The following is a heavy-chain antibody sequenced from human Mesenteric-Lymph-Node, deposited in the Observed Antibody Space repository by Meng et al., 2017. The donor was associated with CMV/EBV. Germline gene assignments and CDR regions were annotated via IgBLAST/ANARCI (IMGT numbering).Heavy chain of an antibody. CDR2: IKHDGSET. CDR3: ARDPQTGGHYYGMDV. D-gene: IGHD6-25*01. CDR1: GFTFSSYW. V-gene: IGHV3-7*01. J-gene: IGHJ6*02. Sequence: GESLKISCAASGFTFSSYWMSWVRQAPGKGLEWVANIKHDGSETYYVDSVKGRFTISRDNAKNSLYLQMNSLRAEDTAVYYCARDPQTGGHYYGMDVWGQGTTVTVSS.